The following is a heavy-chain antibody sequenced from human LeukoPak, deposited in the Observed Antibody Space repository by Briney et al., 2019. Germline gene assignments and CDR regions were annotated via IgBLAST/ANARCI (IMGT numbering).Heavy chain of an antibody. V-gene: IGHV4-39*01. J-gene: IGHJ4*02. CDR3: ARQRNYGSGSPDY. Sequence: SETLSLTCTVSGGSISNSSYYWGWIRQPPGKGLAWIGTIYYSGSTYYNPSLKSRVTISVDTSKNQFSLKLSSVTAADTAVYYCARQRNYGSGSPDYWGQGTLVAVSS. CDR1: GGSISNSSYY. CDR2: IYYSGST. D-gene: IGHD3-10*01.